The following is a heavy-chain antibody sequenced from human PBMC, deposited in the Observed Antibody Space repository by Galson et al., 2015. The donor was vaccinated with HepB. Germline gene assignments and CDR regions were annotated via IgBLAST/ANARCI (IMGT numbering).Heavy chain of an antibody. V-gene: IGHV7-4-1*02. CDR3: ASLRGPYSSSWYWVDYYYGMDV. CDR1: GYTFTSYA. Sequence: SVKVSCKASGYTFTSYAMNWVRQAPGQGLEWMGWINTNTGNPTYAQGFTGRFVFSLDTSVSTAYPQISSLKAEDTAVYYCASLRGPYSSSWYWVDYYYGMDVWGQGTTVTVSS. D-gene: IGHD6-13*01. CDR2: INTNTGNP. J-gene: IGHJ6*02.